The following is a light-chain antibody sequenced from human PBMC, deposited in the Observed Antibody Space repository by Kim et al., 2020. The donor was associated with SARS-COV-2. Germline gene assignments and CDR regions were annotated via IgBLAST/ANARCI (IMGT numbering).Light chain of an antibody. CDR3: GTWDSNLTAVI. CDR1: TSNIGNNY. V-gene: IGLV1-51*01. CDR2: DNN. Sequence: GQRVTISCSGSTSNIGNNYVSWFQQLPGTAPKLLIYDNNKRPSGIPDRFSGSKSGASATLDITGLQTGDEADYYCGTWDSNLTAVIFAGGTQLTVL. J-gene: IGLJ2*01.